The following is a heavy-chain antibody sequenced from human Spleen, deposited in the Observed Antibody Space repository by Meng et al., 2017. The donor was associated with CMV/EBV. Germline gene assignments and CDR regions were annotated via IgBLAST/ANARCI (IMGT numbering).Heavy chain of an antibody. D-gene: IGHD6-13*01. CDR3: AKVDSGSWYRGFFDY. V-gene: IGHV3-23*01. CDR2: TTASGSST. CDR1: GFTFSSYG. J-gene: IGHJ4*02. Sequence: GESLKISCAASGFTFSSYGMHWVRQAPGKGLEWVSSTTASGSSTDYADSVKGRFTISRDNSKNTLYLQMNSLRAEDTAVYYCAKVDSGSWYRGFFDYWGQGMVVTVSS.